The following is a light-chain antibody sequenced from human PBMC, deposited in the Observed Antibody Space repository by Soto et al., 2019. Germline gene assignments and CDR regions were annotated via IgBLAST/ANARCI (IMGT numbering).Light chain of an antibody. CDR1: XXNIGNKY. J-gene: IGLJ2*01. CDR3: AAWDARLNVV. CDR2: GND. V-gene: IGLV1-47*01. Sequence: QSVLTQPPSASGTPXXXVTISCSXXXXNIGNKYVDWYQQVPGTAPKLLIYGNDQRPSGVPDRFSGSKSGTSASLAISGLRSEDEADYYCAAWDARLNVVFGGGTKLTVL.